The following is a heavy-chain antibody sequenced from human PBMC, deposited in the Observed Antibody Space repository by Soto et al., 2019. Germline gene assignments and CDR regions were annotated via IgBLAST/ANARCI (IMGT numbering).Heavy chain of an antibody. Sequence: GGSLRLSCAASGFSFGNYWMHWVRQAPGKGLVWVSHINSDGTTTNYADSVKGRFTISRDNAKNTLYLQMNSLRAEDTAAYYCARLPSTYSSGWNYYYGMDVWGQGTTVTVSS. CDR3: ARLPSTYSSGWNYYYGMDV. CDR1: GFSFGNYW. D-gene: IGHD6-19*01. J-gene: IGHJ6*02. CDR2: INSDGTTT. V-gene: IGHV3-74*01.